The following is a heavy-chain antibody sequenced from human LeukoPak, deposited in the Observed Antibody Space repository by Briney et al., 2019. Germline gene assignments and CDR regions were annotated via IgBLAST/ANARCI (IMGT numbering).Heavy chain of an antibody. J-gene: IGHJ3*02. D-gene: IGHD5-12*01. CDR2: INHSGST. Sequence: SETLSLTCAVYGESFSGYYWSWIRQPPGKGLEWIGEINHSGSTNYNPSLKSRVTISVDTSKNQFSLKLSSVTAADTAVYYCARLFRFPLVATPPHNDAFDIWGQGTMVTVSS. CDR3: ARLFRFPLVATPPHNDAFDI. V-gene: IGHV4-34*01. CDR1: GESFSGYY.